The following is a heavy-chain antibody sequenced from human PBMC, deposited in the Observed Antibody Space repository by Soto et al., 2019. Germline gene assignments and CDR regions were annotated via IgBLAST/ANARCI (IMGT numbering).Heavy chain of an antibody. D-gene: IGHD6-19*01. Sequence: GGSLRLSCAASGFNFDEYAMQWVRQAPGKDLEWVSGISWDSGTIGYADSVKGRFTISRDNAKNSLYLQMDSLRAEDTALYYCAKDLGGGGWYMIDSWGQGALVTVSS. CDR3: AKDLGGGGWYMIDS. J-gene: IGHJ4*02. CDR2: ISWDSGTI. CDR1: GFNFDEYA. V-gene: IGHV3-9*01.